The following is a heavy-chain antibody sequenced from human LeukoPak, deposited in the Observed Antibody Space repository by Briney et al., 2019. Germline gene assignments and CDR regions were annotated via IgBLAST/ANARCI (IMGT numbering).Heavy chain of an antibody. J-gene: IGHJ4*02. CDR2: INWNGDST. CDR1: GYTFHDYG. Sequence: GGSLRLSCAGSGYTFHDYGTAWVRQVPGKGLELVSGINWNGDSTGYGDSVKGRFTISRDNAKNSLYLQMNSLRVEDRALYFCAGGDRNGWYFGYWGQGTLVTVSS. V-gene: IGHV3-20*04. CDR3: AGGDRNGWYFGY. D-gene: IGHD6-19*01.